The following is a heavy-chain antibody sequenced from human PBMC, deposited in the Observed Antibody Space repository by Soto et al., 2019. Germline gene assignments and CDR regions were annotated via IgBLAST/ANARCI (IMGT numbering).Heavy chain of an antibody. CDR3: AIVGDTTTSFVDY. CDR2: ISVYNGNT. J-gene: IGHJ4*02. D-gene: IGHD1-26*01. CDR1: GYTFTSDG. V-gene: IGHV1-18*04. Sequence: GASVKVSCKASGYTFTSDGISWVRQAPGQGLEWMGWISVYNGNTNYAQNLQGRVTLTTDTSTSTAYMELRSLRSDDTAVYYCAIVGDTTTSFVDYWGQGTLVTVSS.